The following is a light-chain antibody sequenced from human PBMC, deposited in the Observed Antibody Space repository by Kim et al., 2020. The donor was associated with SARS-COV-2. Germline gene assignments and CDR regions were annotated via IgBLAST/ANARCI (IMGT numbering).Light chain of an antibody. CDR2: LGS. J-gene: IGKJ1*01. Sequence: DIVMTQSPLSLPVTPGEPASISCRSSQSLLHSNGYNYLDWYLQKPGQSPQLLIYLGSNRASGVPDRFSGSGSGTHFTLKISRVEAEDVGVYYCMQALQTPPWTFGQGTKVDIK. CDR1: QSLLHSNGYNY. V-gene: IGKV2-28*01. CDR3: MQALQTPPWT.